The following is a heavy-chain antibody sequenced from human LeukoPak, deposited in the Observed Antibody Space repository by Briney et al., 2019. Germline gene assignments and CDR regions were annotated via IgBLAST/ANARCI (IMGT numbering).Heavy chain of an antibody. Sequence: PTETLSLTCTVSGGSVSSGSYYWSWIRQPPGKGLEWIGYIYYSGSTNYNPSLKSRVTISVDTSKNQFSLKLSSVTAADTAVYYCARGPNGYYFDYWGQGTLVTVSS. J-gene: IGHJ4*02. CDR3: ARGPNGYYFDY. CDR1: GGSVSSGSYY. D-gene: IGHD2-8*01. CDR2: IYYSGST. V-gene: IGHV4-61*01.